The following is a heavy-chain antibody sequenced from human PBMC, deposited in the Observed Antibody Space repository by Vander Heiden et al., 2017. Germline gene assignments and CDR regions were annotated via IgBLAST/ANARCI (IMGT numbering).Heavy chain of an antibody. D-gene: IGHD2-2*01. Sequence: QVQLVESGGGVVQPGRSLRLSCAASGFTFSSYGMPWARQAPGKGLEWVAVIWYDGSNKYYADSVKGRFTISRDNSKNTLYLQMNSLRAEDTAVYYCARRRTTGPPRYYGMDVWGQGTTVTISS. V-gene: IGHV3-33*01. J-gene: IGHJ6*02. CDR2: IWYDGSNK. CDR1: GFTFSSYG. CDR3: ARRRTTGPPRYYGMDV.